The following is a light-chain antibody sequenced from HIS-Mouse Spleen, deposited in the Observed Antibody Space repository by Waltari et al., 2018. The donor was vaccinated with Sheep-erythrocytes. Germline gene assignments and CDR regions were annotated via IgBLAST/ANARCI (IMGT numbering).Light chain of an antibody. J-gene: IGLJ1*01. V-gene: IGLV2-11*01. Sequence: QSALTQPRSVSGSPGPSVTISCTGTSLDVGGYNSVSWYQQHPGKAPKLMIYDVSKRPSGVPDRFSGSKSGNTASLTISGLQAEDEADYYCCSYAGSYNHVFATGTKVTVL. CDR3: CSYAGSYNHV. CDR2: DVS. CDR1: SLDVGGYNS.